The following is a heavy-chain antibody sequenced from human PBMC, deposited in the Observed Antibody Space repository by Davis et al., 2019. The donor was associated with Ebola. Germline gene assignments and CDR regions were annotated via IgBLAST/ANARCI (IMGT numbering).Heavy chain of an antibody. CDR3: TAEAGISF. J-gene: IGHJ4*02. CDR2: IKCNVDGGTT. Sequence: ESLTISCAASGFSFSNAWMSWGRQAQGKGLEWVGRIKCNVDGGTTDYAAPVKGRFTISSDDSKNTLYLQMNSLKTEDPAVYYCTAEAGISFWGQGTLVTVSS. V-gene: IGHV3-15*01. CDR1: GFSFSNAW. D-gene: IGHD3-3*02.